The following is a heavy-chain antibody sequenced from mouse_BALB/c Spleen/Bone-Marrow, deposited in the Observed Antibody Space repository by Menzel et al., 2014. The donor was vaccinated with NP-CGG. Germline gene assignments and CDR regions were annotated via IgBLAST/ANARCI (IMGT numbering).Heavy chain of an antibody. J-gene: IGHJ4*01. V-gene: IGHV14-3*02. Sequence: EVQLQQSGAELVKPGASVKLSCTASGFNIKDTYMHWVKQRPEQGLEWIGRIDPANGNTKYDPKFQGKATITADTSSNTAYLQLSSLTSGDTAVYYCARDSPYAMDYWGQGTSVTVSS. CDR3: ARDSPYAMDY. CDR2: IDPANGNT. CDR1: GFNIKDTY.